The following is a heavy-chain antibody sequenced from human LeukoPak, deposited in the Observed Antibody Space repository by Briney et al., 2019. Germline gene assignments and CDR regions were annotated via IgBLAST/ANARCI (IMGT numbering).Heavy chain of an antibody. D-gene: IGHD3-22*01. CDR3: ARVFDYDSSGLLDL. J-gene: IGHJ5*02. V-gene: IGHV3-74*01. CDR1: GFTFSTYA. Sequence: GGSLRLSCAASGFTFSTYAVNWVRQAPGKGLVWVSRMNIVGSRKTYADSVKGRFTISRDNTKNTLYLQMNSLTVEDTAVYYCARVFDYDSSGLLDLWGQGTPVTVSA. CDR2: MNIVGSRK.